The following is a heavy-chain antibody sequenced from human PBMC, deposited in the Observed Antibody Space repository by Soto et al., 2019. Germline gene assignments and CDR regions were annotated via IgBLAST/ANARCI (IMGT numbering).Heavy chain of an antibody. CDR2: ISSSGSTI. V-gene: IGHV3-48*01. Sequence: GGSLRLSCVASGFTFSPYAMHWVRQAPGQGLEWVSYISSSGSTIYYADSVKGRFTISRDKAKNSLYLQMNSLRAEDTAVYYCASGRGYDYIWGSYLTTYYYYMDVWGKGTTVTVSS. CDR3: ASGRGYDYIWGSYLTTYYYYMDV. D-gene: IGHD3-16*02. CDR1: GFTFSPYA. J-gene: IGHJ6*03.